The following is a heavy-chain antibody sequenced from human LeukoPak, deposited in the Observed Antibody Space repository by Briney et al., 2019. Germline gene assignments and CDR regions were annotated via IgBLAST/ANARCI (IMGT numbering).Heavy chain of an antibody. Sequence: GGSLRLSCAASGSTFSSYWMSWVRQAPGKGLEWLANIKQDGSELHYVDSVKGRFAISRENAKNSLYLQMNSLRAEDTAVYYCARYCGGDCYGMDVWGQGTTVTVSS. CDR2: IKQDGSEL. CDR1: GSTFSSYW. J-gene: IGHJ6*02. V-gene: IGHV3-7*01. D-gene: IGHD2-21*01. CDR3: ARYCGGDCYGMDV.